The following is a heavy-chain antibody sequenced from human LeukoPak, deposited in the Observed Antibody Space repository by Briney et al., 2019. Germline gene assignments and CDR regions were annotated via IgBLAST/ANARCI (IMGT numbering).Heavy chain of an antibody. CDR1: GYTFTSYG. J-gene: IGHJ4*02. D-gene: IGHD1-26*01. CDR2: ISAYNGNT. V-gene: IGHV1-18*01. CDR3: ARVGWELSPYDY. Sequence: ASVKVSCKASGYTFTSYGISWVRQAPGQGLEWMGWISAYNGNTNYAQKLQGRVTMTTDTSTNTAYMELRSLRSADTAVYYCARVGWELSPYDYWGQGTLVTVSS.